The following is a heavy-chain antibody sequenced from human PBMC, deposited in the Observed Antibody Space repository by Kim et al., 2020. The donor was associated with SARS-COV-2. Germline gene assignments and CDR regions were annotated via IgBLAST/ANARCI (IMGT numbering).Heavy chain of an antibody. V-gene: IGHV3-48*03. CDR3: ARDRLLWFGERGAFDI. Sequence: VKGRFTISRDNAKNSLYLQMNSLRAEDTAVYYCARDRLLWFGERGAFDIWGQGTMVTVSS. D-gene: IGHD3-10*01. J-gene: IGHJ3*02.